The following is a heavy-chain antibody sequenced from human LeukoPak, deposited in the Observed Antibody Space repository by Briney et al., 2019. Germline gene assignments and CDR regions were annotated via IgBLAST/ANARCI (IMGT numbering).Heavy chain of an antibody. V-gene: IGHV4-59*01. J-gene: IGHJ3*02. CDR1: VGSLISYY. CDR2: IYYSGRT. CDR3: ARERGLDAFDI. Sequence: SAALSLTCTVSVGSLISYYWSWMRQPPAKGLEGIGYIYYSGRTNYNPSLKSRVTISVYTSKNQFSLKLRYVTAADTAVYYCARERGLDAFDIWGQGTMVTVSS. D-gene: IGHD3-22*01.